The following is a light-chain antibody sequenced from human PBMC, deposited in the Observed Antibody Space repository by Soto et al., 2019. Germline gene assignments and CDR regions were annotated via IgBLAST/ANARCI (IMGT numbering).Light chain of an antibody. V-gene: IGLV2-14*01. J-gene: IGLJ2*01. CDR3: SSYTSSSTLVV. CDR2: DVS. Sequence: QSALTQPASVSGSPGQSITISCTGTSSDVGGYNYVSWYQQHPGKAPKLMIYDVSNXPXXXXXXXXGSKSGNTASLTIAGXXXXXXXXYXXSSYTSSSTLVVFGGGTKLTVL. CDR1: SSDVGGYNY.